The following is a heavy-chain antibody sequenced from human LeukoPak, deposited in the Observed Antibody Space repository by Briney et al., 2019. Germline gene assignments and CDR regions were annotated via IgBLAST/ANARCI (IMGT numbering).Heavy chain of an antibody. CDR1: GYTFTSYY. Sequence: GASVKVSCKASGYTFTSYYMHWVRQAPGQGLEWMGIINPSGGSTSYAQKFQGRVTMTRDMSTSTVYMELSSLRSEDTAVYYCARDPPRYGSGSKAHYYYMDVWGKGTTVTISS. D-gene: IGHD3-10*01. J-gene: IGHJ6*03. CDR3: ARDPPRYGSGSKAHYYYMDV. CDR2: INPSGGST. V-gene: IGHV1-46*01.